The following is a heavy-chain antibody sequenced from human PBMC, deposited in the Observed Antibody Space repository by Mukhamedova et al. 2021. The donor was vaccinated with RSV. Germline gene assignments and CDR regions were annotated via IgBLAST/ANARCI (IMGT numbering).Heavy chain of an antibody. V-gene: IGHV3-30*02. Sequence: QSTWEGLEWVAFIRFDGSNAYYTISVKGRFTISRDNSKNTLYLQMNSLGTEDTAVYYCAKDSYGAYLTTNYFDYWGQGTLVTVSS. D-gene: IGHD1-1*01. CDR2: IRFDGSNA. CDR3: AKDSYGAYLTTNYFDY. J-gene: IGHJ4*02.